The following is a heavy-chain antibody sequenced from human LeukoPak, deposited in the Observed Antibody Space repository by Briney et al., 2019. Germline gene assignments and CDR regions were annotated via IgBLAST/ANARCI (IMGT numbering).Heavy chain of an antibody. CDR1: GYPFTTYE. CDR2: VHPDTGYA. V-gene: IGHV1-8*01. CDR3: ARGSRNDP. Sequence: ASVKVSCKTSGYPFTTYEINWVRQAAGQGLEWMGWVHPDTGYADYAQKFQGRVTMTSDTSISTAYKELSSLRSDDTAVYFCARGSRNDPWGQGTLVTVSS. J-gene: IGHJ5*02. D-gene: IGHD1-14*01.